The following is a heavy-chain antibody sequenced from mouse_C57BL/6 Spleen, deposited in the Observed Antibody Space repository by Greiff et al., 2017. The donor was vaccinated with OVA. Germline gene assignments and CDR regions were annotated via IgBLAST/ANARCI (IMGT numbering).Heavy chain of an antibody. Sequence: DVMLVESGGGLVKPGGSLKLSCAASGFTFSSYAMSWVRQTPEKRLEWVATISDGGSYTYYPDNVKGRFTISRDNAKNNLYLQMSHLKSEDTAMYYCAREGTGTITFDYWGQGTTLTVSS. CDR2: ISDGGSYT. V-gene: IGHV5-4*01. J-gene: IGHJ2*01. D-gene: IGHD4-1*01. CDR3: AREGTGTITFDY. CDR1: GFTFSSYA.